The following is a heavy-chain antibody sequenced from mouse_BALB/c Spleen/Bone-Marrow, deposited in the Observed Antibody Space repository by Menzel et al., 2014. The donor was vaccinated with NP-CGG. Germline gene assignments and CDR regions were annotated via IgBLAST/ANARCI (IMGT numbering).Heavy chain of an antibody. J-gene: IGHJ3*01. D-gene: IGHD2-4*01. CDR2: IWAGGST. Sequence: VKLVESGPGLVAPSQSLSITCTVSGFSLTSYGVHWVRQPPGKGLEWLGVIWAGGSTNYNSALMSRLSISKDNSKSQVFLKMNSLQTDDTATYYCASMITTAWFAYWGQGTLVTVSA. CDR3: ASMITTAWFAY. V-gene: IGHV2-9*02. CDR1: GFSLTSYG.